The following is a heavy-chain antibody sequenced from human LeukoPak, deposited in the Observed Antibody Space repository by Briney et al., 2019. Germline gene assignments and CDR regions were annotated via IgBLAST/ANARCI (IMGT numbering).Heavy chain of an antibody. CDR1: GFNVRTNY. CDR3: AKDAQWEMKDS. J-gene: IGHJ4*02. D-gene: IGHD1-26*01. Sequence: PGGSLRLSCAASGFNVRTNYMSWVRQAPGKGLEWVSIIYPGGSTYYADSMKGRFTISGDNSRNTLYLQIHSLTAEDTAIYYCAKDAQWEMKDSWGQGALVTVSS. CDR2: IYPGGST. V-gene: IGHV3-53*01.